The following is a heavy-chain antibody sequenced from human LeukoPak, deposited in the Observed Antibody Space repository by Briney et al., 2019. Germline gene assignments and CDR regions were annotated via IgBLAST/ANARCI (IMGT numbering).Heavy chain of an antibody. CDR2: FHDSEST. Sequence: SETLSLTCTVSGGSISNSYWSWIRQPPGKGLEWIGFFHDSESTNYNPSLKSRVSISLDTSKNQVSLWLSSVTAADTAVYYCARGDASGRPGIGFDFWGQGTLDTVSS. J-gene: IGHJ4*02. V-gene: IGHV4-59*01. CDR3: ARGDASGRPGIGFDF. D-gene: IGHD1-26*01. CDR1: GGSISNSY.